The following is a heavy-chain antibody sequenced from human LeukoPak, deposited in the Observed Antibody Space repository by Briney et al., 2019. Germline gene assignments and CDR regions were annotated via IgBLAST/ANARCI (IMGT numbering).Heavy chain of an antibody. D-gene: IGHD6-19*01. CDR3: AKPFTQTPYAIGWYTCDS. CDR1: GFTFSTYA. CDR2: VSSSGAAT. J-gene: IGHJ4*02. V-gene: IGHV3-23*01. Sequence: GGSLRLSCAASGFTFSTYAMTWARQAPGKGLKWVSGVSSSGAATYYADSVKGRFTISRDNSRSTLYLHMNSLRADDTAVYYCAKPFTQTPYAIGWYTCDSWGQGTLVTVSS.